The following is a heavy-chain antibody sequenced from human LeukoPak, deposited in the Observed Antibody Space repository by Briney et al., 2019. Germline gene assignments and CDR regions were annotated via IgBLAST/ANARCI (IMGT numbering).Heavy chain of an antibody. Sequence: GGALRLSYAASGLTVSSNYMSWVRQTPEKGLEWGSVLYSGGDTYYVDSVKGRVTVSRDNSKNTLYLQMNSLRAEDTAVYYCAKDRPNYFGPGAYYKSKGDFWGQGTMVTVSS. V-gene: IGHV3-53*01. J-gene: IGHJ4*02. CDR2: LYSGGDT. D-gene: IGHD3-10*01. CDR3: AKDRPNYFGPGAYYKSKGDF. CDR1: GLTVSSNY.